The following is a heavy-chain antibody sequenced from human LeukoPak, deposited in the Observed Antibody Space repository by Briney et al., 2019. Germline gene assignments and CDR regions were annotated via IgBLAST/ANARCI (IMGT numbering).Heavy chain of an antibody. CDR1: GGSFSGYY. CDR2: INHSGST. J-gene: IGHJ4*02. V-gene: IGHV4-34*01. Sequence: SETLSLTCAVYGGSFSGYYWSWTRQPPGKGLEWIGEINHSGSTNYNPSLKSRVTISVDTSKNQFSLKLSSVTAADTAVYYCARGYSGYDYWGQGTLVTVSS. CDR3: ARGYSGYDY. D-gene: IGHD5-12*01.